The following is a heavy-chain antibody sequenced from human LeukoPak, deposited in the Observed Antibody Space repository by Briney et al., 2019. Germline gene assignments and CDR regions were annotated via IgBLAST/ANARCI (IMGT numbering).Heavy chain of an antibody. V-gene: IGHV1-2*02. CDR2: INPKSGVT. J-gene: IGHJ5*02. CDR1: GYTFSDNY. D-gene: IGHD6-19*01. Sequence: ASVKVSCKASGYTFSDNYIHWVRQAPGQGLEWMVWINPKSGVTKYGQEFQGRVTLTRDTSISTAYMEVRRLRYDDTAVYYCARDQRNQWLVSNWFDPWGQGTLVTVSS. CDR3: ARDQRNQWLVSNWFDP.